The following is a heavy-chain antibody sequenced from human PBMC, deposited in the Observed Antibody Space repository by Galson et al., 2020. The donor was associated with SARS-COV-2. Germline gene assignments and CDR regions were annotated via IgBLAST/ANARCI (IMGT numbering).Heavy chain of an antibody. CDR3: AKEGGFSVIVDDYYYMDV. J-gene: IGHJ6*03. D-gene: IGHD1-26*01. V-gene: IGHV3-23*01. CDR1: GFTFSSYA. Sequence: GGSLRLSCAASGFTFSSYAMSWVRQAPGKGLEWVSAISGSGGSTYYADSVKGRFTISRDNSKNTLYLQMNSLRAEDTAVYYCAKEGGFSVIVDDYYYMDVWGKGTTVTVSS. CDR2: ISGSGGST.